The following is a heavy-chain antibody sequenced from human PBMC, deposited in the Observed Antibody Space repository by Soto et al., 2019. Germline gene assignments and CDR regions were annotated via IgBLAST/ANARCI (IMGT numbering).Heavy chain of an antibody. CDR3: AYSSGWYRHDV. V-gene: IGHV4-4*02. J-gene: IGHJ3*01. D-gene: IGHD6-19*01. Sequence: QVQLQESGPELLKPSGTLSRTCAVSGDSISSPKWWTWLRQPPGKGLEWIGDLLHSGTTNYNPSLKSRVILSVDKSQNQFSLSLTSVTAADTAISYCAYSSGWYRHDVWGQGTSVTVFS. CDR2: LLHSGTT. CDR1: GDSISSPKW.